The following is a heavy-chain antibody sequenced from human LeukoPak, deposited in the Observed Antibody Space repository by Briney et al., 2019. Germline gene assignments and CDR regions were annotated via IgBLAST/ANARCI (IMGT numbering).Heavy chain of an antibody. D-gene: IGHD1-1*01. J-gene: IGHJ4*02. CDR3: ARDWGPTGRYFHH. CDR2: INPNSGGT. CDR1: GYTFIAYN. V-gene: IGHV1-2*02. Sequence: ASVKVSCKASGYTFIAYNIHGVRQAPGQGLEWMGWINPNSGGTKYAQKFQGSVTMTRGTSISTAYMELTSDDTAIYYCARDWGPTGRYFHHWGQGSLVTVSS.